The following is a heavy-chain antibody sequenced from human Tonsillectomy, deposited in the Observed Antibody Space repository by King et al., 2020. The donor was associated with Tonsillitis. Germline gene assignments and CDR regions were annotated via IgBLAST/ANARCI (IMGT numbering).Heavy chain of an antibody. CDR3: AKDLQFSLYYFDY. D-gene: IGHD2/OR15-2a*01. Sequence: VQLVESGGGLVQPGGSLRLSCAASGFTFSSYAMSWVRQAPGKGLEGGSTISGSGDSTYSADSGKGRFTISRDNSKNTLYLQMHSLRAEDTAVYYCAKDLQFSLYYFDYWGQGTLVTVSS. V-gene: IGHV3-23*04. CDR1: GFTFSSYA. J-gene: IGHJ4*02. CDR2: ISGSGDST.